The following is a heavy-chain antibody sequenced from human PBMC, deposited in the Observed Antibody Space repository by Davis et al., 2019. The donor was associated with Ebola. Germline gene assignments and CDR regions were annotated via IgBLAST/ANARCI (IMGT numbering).Heavy chain of an antibody. CDR2: ISSGSNYI. V-gene: IGHV3-21*01. CDR1: GFTFSSNS. CDR3: VRDPALVVTGGGWFFGL. Sequence: GGSLRLSCAASGFTFSSNSMNWVRQAPGKGLEWVSFISSGSNYIYYADSVKGRFTVSRDNAKNSLYLQMNSLRAEDTAVYYCVRDPALVVTGGGWFFGLWGRGTLVTVSS. J-gene: IGHJ2*01. D-gene: IGHD2-21*02.